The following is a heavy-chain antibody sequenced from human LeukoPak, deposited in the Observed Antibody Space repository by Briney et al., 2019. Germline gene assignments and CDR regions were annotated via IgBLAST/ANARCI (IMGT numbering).Heavy chain of an antibody. D-gene: IGHD3-3*01. V-gene: IGHV1-2*02. CDR2: MNPKSGDT. J-gene: IGHJ4*02. CDR3: ATGRITVFGAIIPAVDS. Sequence: ASVKVSCKPSGYSFTDYYINWVRQAPGQGLEWMGRMNPKSGDTDYSRRFQGRVTMTRDTSISTVNMELSRLMSDDTAVYYCATGRITVFGAIIPAVDSWGQGTLIVVSS. CDR1: GYSFTDYY.